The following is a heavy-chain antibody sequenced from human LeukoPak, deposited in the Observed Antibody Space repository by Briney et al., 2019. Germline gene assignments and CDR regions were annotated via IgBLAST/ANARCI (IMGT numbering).Heavy chain of an antibody. J-gene: IGHJ3*02. Sequence: GGSLRLSCEASGFTFSTFGMHWVRQAPGKGLEWVAFITYDGREKFYSDSVKGRVTISRDNSKNSLYLQMNSLRAEDTAVYYCAREVGATVDAFDIWGQGTMVTVSS. D-gene: IGHD1-26*01. CDR2: ITYDGREK. CDR1: GFTFSTFG. CDR3: AREVGATVDAFDI. V-gene: IGHV3-30*03.